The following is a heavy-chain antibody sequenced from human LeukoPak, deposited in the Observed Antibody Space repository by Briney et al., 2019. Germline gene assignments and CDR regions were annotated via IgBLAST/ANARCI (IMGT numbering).Heavy chain of an antibody. Sequence: PGGTLRLSSAASGLTSCGSAMDGVPPSSGKGLERVVRIRSKAKSYATAYPASVKARCNITRQASKNTANLQMNSLKTEDTAVYYCTLPRGYGTIGVCPNYYCYYMDVWGKGTTVTVSS. CDR2: IRSKAKSYAT. D-gene: IGHD2-8*01. CDR1: GLTSCGSA. J-gene: IGHJ6*03. CDR3: TLPRGYGTIGVCPNYYCYYMDV. V-gene: IGHV3-73*01.